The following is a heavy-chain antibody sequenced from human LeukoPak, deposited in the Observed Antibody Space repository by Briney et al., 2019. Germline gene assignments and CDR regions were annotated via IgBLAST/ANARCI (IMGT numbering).Heavy chain of an antibody. Sequence: PGGSLRLSCAASGFTFSSYAMSWVRQAPGKGLECISGFSGSGGSTYYADSVKGRFTISRDNSKNTLYLQMNSLRAEDTAVYYCAKDSSTIEPIDYWGQGTLVTVSS. CDR3: AKDSSTIEPIDY. CDR2: FSGSGGST. D-gene: IGHD6-13*01. J-gene: IGHJ4*02. CDR1: GFTFSSYA. V-gene: IGHV3-23*01.